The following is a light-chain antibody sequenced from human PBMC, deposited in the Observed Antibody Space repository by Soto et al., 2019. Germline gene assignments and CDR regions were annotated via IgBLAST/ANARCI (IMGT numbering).Light chain of an antibody. CDR3: QQYGSSPGT. J-gene: IGKJ1*01. CDR1: QSLSGN. Sequence: EIVMTQSPATLAVSPWETSTLSCMASQSLSGNLAWYQQKPGQAPRLLMYDISSRATGISDRFSGSGSGTDFTLTISRLEPEDFAVYYCQQYGSSPGTFGQGTKVDI. V-gene: IGKV3-20*01. CDR2: DIS.